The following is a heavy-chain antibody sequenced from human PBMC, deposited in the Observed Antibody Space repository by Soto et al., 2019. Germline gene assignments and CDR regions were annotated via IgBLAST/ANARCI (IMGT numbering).Heavy chain of an antibody. CDR2: ISPLKGRT. V-gene: IGHV1-18*04. CDR3: ATDYGDRPEYFKH. D-gene: IGHD4-17*01. CDR1: GYTFTIYG. J-gene: IGHJ1*01. Sequence: QVQLVQSGPDLKRPGASMKVSCKPSGYTFTIYGISWVRQAPGQGLEWMAWISPLKGRTQYSQKAQGRVTLSTDTSSNAAYMEMTTLRVDDTAVYYCATDYGDRPEYFKHWGQGTLVTVS.